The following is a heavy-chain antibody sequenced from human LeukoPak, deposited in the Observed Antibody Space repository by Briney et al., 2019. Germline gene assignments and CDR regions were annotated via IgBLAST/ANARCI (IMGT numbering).Heavy chain of an antibody. D-gene: IGHD5-12*01. J-gene: IGHJ5*02. V-gene: IGHV5-51*01. CDR2: IYPGDSDT. CDR3: ARLTLGGYSGYDYKTANWFDP. Sequence: GESLKISCKGSGYSFTSYWIGWVRQMPGKGLEWMGIIYPGDSDTRYSPSFQGQVTISADKSISTAYLQWSSLKASDTAMYYCARLTLGGYSGYDYKTANWFDPWGQGTLVTVSS. CDR1: GYSFTSYW.